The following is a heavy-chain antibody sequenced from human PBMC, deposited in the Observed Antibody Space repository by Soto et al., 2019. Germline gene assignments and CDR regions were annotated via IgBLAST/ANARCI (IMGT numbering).Heavy chain of an antibody. Sequence: SETLSLTCAVSGYSISSGYYWGWIRQPPGKGLEWIGSIYHSGSTYYNPSLKSRVTISVDTSKNQFSLKLSSVTAADTAVYYCARAPDTYDCVWGSFFDYWGQGTLVTVSS. CDR2: IYHSGST. CDR1: GYSISSGYY. J-gene: IGHJ4*02. V-gene: IGHV4-38-2*01. CDR3: ARAPDTYDCVWGSFFDY. D-gene: IGHD3-16*01.